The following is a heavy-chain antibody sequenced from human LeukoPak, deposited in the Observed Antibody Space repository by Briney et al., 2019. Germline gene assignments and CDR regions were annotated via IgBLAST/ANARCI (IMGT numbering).Heavy chain of an antibody. J-gene: IGHJ4*02. Sequence: GESLKISCKGSGYSFTSYWIGWVRQMPGKGLEWMGIIYPGDSDTRCSPSFQGQVTISADKSISTAYLQWSSLKASDTAMYYCARHYSRLIAVAGTPDYWGQGTLVTVSS. CDR3: ARHYSRLIAVAGTPDY. CDR1: GYSFTSYW. D-gene: IGHD6-19*01. CDR2: IYPGDSDT. V-gene: IGHV5-51*01.